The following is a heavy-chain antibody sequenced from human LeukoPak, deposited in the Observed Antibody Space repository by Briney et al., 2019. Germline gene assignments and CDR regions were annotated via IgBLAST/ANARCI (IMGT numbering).Heavy chain of an antibody. CDR3: AREGLRYFDWLSRDLDY. CDR1: GFTFSSYW. J-gene: IGHJ4*02. CDR2: INSDGSST. Sequence: GGSLRLSCAASGFTFSSYWMHWVRQAPGKGLVWVSRINSDGSSTSYADSVKGRFTISRDNAKNTLYLQMNSLRAEDTAVYYCAREGLRYFDWLSRDLDYWGQGTLVTVSS. D-gene: IGHD3-9*01. V-gene: IGHV3-74*01.